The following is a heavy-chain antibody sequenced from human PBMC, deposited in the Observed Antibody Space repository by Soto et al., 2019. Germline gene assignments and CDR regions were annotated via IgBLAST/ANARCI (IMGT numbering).Heavy chain of an antibody. CDR3: ARKVLGSTSRPDWWYFDL. D-gene: IGHD2-2*01. J-gene: IGHJ2*01. CDR1: GFTFINYA. CDR2: ISGGGDRT. V-gene: IGHV3-23*01. Sequence: EVQLLESGGGLVQPGGSLRLSCVGSGFTFINYAMNWVRQTPGKGLEWVSGISGGGDRTFDADSAKGRFTISRDNSKNTANLQINSLRADDTAVYYCARKVLGSTSRPDWWYFDLWGRGTLVTVSS.